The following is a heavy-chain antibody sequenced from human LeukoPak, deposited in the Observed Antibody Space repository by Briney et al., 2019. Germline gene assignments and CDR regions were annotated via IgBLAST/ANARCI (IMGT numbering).Heavy chain of an antibody. D-gene: IGHD5-12*01. V-gene: IGHV1-18*01. CDR2: ISVYNGNT. CDR1: GFPFTRHG. CDR3: ARDNPNGPYSGNSEGLDY. Sequence: ASVKVSCKTSGFPFTRHGVSWVRQAPGQGLEWMGWISVYNGNTNYAQNFQGRVTMTTETSTSTAYMDLRSLRSDDTALYYCARDNPNGPYSGNSEGLDYWGQGTLVTVSS. J-gene: IGHJ4*02.